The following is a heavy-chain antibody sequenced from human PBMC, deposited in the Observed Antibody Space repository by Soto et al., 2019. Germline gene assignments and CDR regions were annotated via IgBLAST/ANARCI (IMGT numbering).Heavy chain of an antibody. J-gene: IGHJ4*02. CDR3: AKEGSSCVYYFDC. CDR2: SSGSGVST. CDR1: GFTFSSYA. D-gene: IGHD2-15*01. Sequence: EVQLLESGGGLVQPGGSLRLSCAASGFTFSSYAMSWVRQAPGKGLEGVSTSSGSGVSTYYADSVKGRFTISRDSSRNKPYLQMTSLRAEDTEQYYCAKEGSSCVYYFDCWGKGTLATVSS. V-gene: IGHV3-23*01.